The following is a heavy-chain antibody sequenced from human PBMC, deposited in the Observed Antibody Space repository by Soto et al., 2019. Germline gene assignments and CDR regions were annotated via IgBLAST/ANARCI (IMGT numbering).Heavy chain of an antibody. V-gene: IGHV1-69*06. CDR1: GGTFNTYT. CDR2: VVPMYDSV. D-gene: IGHD1-26*01. CDR3: ASWRSYSGSYCFDY. J-gene: IGHJ4*02. Sequence: ASVKVSCKASGGTFNTYTINWLRQAPGRGLEWVGQVVPMYDSVNYAETFQGRVTITVEKSTNTAYMELTSLRSQDTALYFCASWRSYSGSYCFDYFGQRTLVAFCS.